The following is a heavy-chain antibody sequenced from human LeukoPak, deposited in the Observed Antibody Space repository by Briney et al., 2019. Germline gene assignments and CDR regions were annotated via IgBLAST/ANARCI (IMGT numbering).Heavy chain of an antibody. D-gene: IGHD1-26*01. Sequence: ASVKVSCKASGYTFISYGISWVRQAPGQGLEWMGWISPYNGNTKYLQKFQGRVTMTTDTSTSTAYMEVRSLRSDDTAVYYCAREESIGSYQFLNEYWGQEPWSPSPQ. CDR1: GYTFISYG. V-gene: IGHV1-18*01. J-gene: IGHJ4*01. CDR3: AREESIGSYQFLNEY. CDR2: ISPYNGNT.